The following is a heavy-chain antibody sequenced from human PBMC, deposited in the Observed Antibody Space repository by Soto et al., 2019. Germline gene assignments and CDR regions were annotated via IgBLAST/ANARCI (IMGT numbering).Heavy chain of an antibody. D-gene: IGHD5-12*01. V-gene: IGHV4-39*01. CDR3: ASPAGGYDYYYYYMDV. J-gene: IGHJ6*03. Sequence: SETLSLTCTVSGGSISSSSYYWGWIRQPPGKGLEWIGSIYYSGSTYYNPSLKSRVTISVDTSKNQFSLKLSSVTTADTAVYYCASPAGGYDYYYYYMDVWGKGTTVTVSS. CDR2: IYYSGST. CDR1: GGSISSSSYY.